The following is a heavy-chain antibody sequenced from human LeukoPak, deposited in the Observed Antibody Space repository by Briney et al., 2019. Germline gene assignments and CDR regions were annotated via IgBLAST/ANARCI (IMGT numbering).Heavy chain of an antibody. V-gene: IGHV4-39*01. CDR1: GGSISSSSYY. D-gene: IGHD3-3*01. CDR2: IYYSGST. CDR3: ARADYDFWSGYFSPPDV. Sequence: SETLSLTCTVSGGSISSSSYYWGWIRQPPGKGLEWIGSIYYSGSTYYNPSLKSRVTISVDTSKNQFSLRLSSVTAADTAVYYCARADYDFWSGYFSPPDVWGKGTTVTVSS. J-gene: IGHJ6*04.